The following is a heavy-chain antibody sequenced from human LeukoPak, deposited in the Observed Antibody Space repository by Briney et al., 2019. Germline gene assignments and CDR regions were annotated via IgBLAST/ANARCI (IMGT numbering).Heavy chain of an antibody. J-gene: IGHJ4*02. Sequence: QPGGSLRLSCAASGFTFSSYAMSWVRQAPGKGLEWVSAISGSGGSTYYTDSVRGRFTISRDNSKNTLYLQMNSLRAEDTAKYYCAKATFGRCTGVNCYPLDCWGQGTLVTVSS. CDR3: AKATFGRCTGVNCYPLDC. CDR1: GFTFSSYA. D-gene: IGHD2-15*01. CDR2: ISGSGGST. V-gene: IGHV3-23*01.